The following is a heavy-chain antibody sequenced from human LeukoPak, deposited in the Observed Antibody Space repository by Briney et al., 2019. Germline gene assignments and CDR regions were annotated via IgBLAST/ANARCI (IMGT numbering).Heavy chain of an antibody. CDR3: ARHDPPRRYCSSTSCHVAFDI. CDR1: GGTFSSYA. Sequence: SVKVSCKASGGTFSSYAFSWVRQAPGQGLEWMGRIIPIFGTTNYAQKFQGRVTITTDESTSTAYMELSSLRSEDTAVYYCARHDPPRRYCSSTSCHVAFDIWGQGTMVTVSS. D-gene: IGHD2-2*01. V-gene: IGHV1-69*05. CDR2: IIPIFGTT. J-gene: IGHJ3*02.